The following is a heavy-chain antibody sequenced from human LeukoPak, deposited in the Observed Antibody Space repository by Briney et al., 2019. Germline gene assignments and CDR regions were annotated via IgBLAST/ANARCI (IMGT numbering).Heavy chain of an antibody. CDR3: AKDARDCGSYYSDY. J-gene: IGHJ4*02. Sequence: GGSLRLSCAPSVFTYRSYAVTWVRQAPGKGLEWVSSISAGAGTYYADSVTGRFTVYRDNSKNILYLQNNNLRAESTDVNYRAKDARDCGSYYSDYWGQGTLVTVSS. CDR1: VFTYRSYA. V-gene: IGHV3-23*01. CDR2: ISAGAGT. D-gene: IGHD5-18*01.